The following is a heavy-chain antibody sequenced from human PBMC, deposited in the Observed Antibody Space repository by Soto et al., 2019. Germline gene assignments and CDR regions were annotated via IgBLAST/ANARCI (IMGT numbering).Heavy chain of an antibody. CDR1: GYTFTGYD. CDR3: AGEKVGTTGIDF. J-gene: IGHJ4*02. D-gene: IGHD1-26*01. Sequence: QAQLVQSGAEVKKPGAPVKVSCKASGYTFTGYDINWVRQATGQGLEWMGWMNPNSGNTGYAQNFQGRVTMTRDNSITTAYMELTSLRDDDSAVYYCAGEKVGTTGIDFWGQGTLVTVSS. V-gene: IGHV1-8*01. CDR2: MNPNSGNT.